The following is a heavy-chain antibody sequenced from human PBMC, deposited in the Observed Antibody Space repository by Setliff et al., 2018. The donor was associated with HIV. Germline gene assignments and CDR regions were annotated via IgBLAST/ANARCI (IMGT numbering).Heavy chain of an antibody. J-gene: IGHJ6*02. CDR3: ATLQPDSVDV. V-gene: IGHV5-51*01. Sequence: GESLKISCKASGYSFTNFWIGWVRQMPGEGLEWMGIVHPGNPETRYSLPFEGQVTISADRSITTAFLQWSSLKASDTAIYYCATLQPDSVDVWGQGTTVTVSS. CDR1: GYSFTNFW. CDR2: VHPGNPET.